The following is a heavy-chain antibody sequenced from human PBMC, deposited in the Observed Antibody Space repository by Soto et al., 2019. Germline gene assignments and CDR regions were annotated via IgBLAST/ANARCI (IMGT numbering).Heavy chain of an antibody. CDR2: MHPNSGNT. D-gene: IGHD2-8*02. CDR3: ARRQTGAEYYYYGMGV. CDR1: GYTLTSYD. Sequence: QVQLVQSGAEVKKPGASVKVSCKASGYTLTSYDTNWVRQATGQGLEWMGWMHPNSGNTGYAQKLQGIVTMTRNTSIRKADPELSSRRSEDTPVYYSARRQTGAEYYYYGMGVCAQSPTVTVSS. V-gene: IGHV1-8*01. J-gene: IGHJ6*02.